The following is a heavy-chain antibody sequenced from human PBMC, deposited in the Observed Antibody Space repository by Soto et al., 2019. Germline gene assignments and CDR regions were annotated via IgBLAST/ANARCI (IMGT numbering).Heavy chain of an antibody. J-gene: IGHJ6*02. Sequence: EVQLVESGGGLVQPGRSLRLSCAASGFTFDDYAMHWVRQAPGKGLEWVSGISWNSGSIGYADSVKGRFTISRDNAKNSLYLQMNSLRAEDTALYYCAKDTEGYYYYGMDVWCQGTTVTVSS. CDR1: GFTFDDYA. V-gene: IGHV3-9*01. CDR2: ISWNSGSI. CDR3: AKDTEGYYYYGMDV.